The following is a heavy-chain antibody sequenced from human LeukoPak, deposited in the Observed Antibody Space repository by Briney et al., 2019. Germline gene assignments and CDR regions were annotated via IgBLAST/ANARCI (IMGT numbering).Heavy chain of an antibody. V-gene: IGHV4-34*01. CDR1: GGSFSGYY. CDR2: INHSGST. D-gene: IGHD1-1*01. Sequence: PSETLSLTCAVYGGSFSGYYWSWIRQPPGKRLEWIGEINHSGSTNYNPSLKSRVTISVDTSKNQFSLKLSSVTAADTAVYYCARALYNRFFDYWGLGTLVTVSS. J-gene: IGHJ4*02. CDR3: ARALYNRFFDY.